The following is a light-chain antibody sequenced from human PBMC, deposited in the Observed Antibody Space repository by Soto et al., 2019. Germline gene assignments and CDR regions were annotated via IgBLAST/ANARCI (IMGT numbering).Light chain of an antibody. CDR3: QQYGISPNT. CDR1: QSVSSGY. CDR2: GAS. J-gene: IGKJ2*01. Sequence: DIVLTQSPGTLSLSPGERATLSCSASQSVSSGYLAWYQLKPGQAPRLLIYGASTRATGIPDRFSGSGSGTDFTLTISRLEPEDFAVYYCQQYGISPNTFGQGNKFDIK. V-gene: IGKV3-20*01.